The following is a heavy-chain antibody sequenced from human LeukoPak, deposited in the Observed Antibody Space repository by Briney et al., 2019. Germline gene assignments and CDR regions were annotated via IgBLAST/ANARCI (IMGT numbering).Heavy chain of an antibody. V-gene: IGHV1-2*02. CDR1: GYTFTGYY. J-gene: IGHJ6*03. Sequence: ASVKVSCKASGYTFTGYYMHWVRQAPGQGLEWMGWINPNSGGTNYAQKFQGRVTMTRDTSISTAYMELSRLRSDDTAVYYCARAYSSSMIDYYYYYMDVWGKGTTVTVSS. D-gene: IGHD6-6*01. CDR2: INPNSGGT. CDR3: ARAYSSSMIDYYYYYMDV.